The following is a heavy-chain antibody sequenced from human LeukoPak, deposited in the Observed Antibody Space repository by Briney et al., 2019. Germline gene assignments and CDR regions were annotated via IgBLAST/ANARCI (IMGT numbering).Heavy chain of an antibody. J-gene: IGHJ4*02. CDR2: MNRDGSEK. CDR1: GFTFAPYW. V-gene: IGHV3-7*04. Sequence: GGTLRLSCAASGFTFAPYWMTWVRQAPGKGLEYVATMNRDGSEKYYVDSVKGRFTISRDNSKNSLYLQMDSLRAEDTAVYYCARGIEEWLYLYYWGQGALVTVAS. D-gene: IGHD3-3*01. CDR3: ARGIEEWLYLYY.